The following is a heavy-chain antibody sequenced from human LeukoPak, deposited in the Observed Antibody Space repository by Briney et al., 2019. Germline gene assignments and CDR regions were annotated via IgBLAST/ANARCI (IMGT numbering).Heavy chain of an antibody. D-gene: IGHD1-26*01. Sequence: GRSLRLSCAASGFTFTRYWMHWVRQVPGKGLVWVSRINIDGTTTNYADSVKGRFTVSRDNAKNTLFLQLSSLRVEDTAVYYCARDSYEVGATFDYWGQGTLVTVSS. CDR1: GFTFTRYW. CDR3: ARDSYEVGATFDY. V-gene: IGHV3-74*01. CDR2: INIDGTTT. J-gene: IGHJ4*02.